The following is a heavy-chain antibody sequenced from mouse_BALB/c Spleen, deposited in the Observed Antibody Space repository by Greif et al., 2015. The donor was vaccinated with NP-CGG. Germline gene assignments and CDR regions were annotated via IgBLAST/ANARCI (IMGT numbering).Heavy chain of an antibody. D-gene: IGHD2-10*02. CDR2: IDPANGNT. J-gene: IGHJ3*01. V-gene: IGHV14-3*02. Sequence: VQLKESGAELVKPGASVKLSCTASGFNIKDTYMHWVKQRPEQGLEWIGRIDPANGNTKYDPKFQGKATITADTSSNTAYLQLSSLASEDTAVYYGAPYGTPTAWFAYWGQGTLVPVSA. CDR1: GFNIKDTY. CDR3: APYGTPTAWFAY.